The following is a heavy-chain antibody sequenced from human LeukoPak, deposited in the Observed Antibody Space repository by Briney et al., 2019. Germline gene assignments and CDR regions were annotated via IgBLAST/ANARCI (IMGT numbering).Heavy chain of an antibody. Sequence: SETLSLTCTVSGGSISSYYWSWIRQPPGKGLEWIGYIYYSGSTNYNPSLKSRVTISVDTSKNQFSLKLSSVTAADTAVYYCARLGAKIAVAPPWGQGTLVTVSS. CDR3: ARLGAKIAVAPP. V-gene: IGHV4-59*08. CDR2: IYYSGST. J-gene: IGHJ5*02. D-gene: IGHD6-19*01. CDR1: GGSISSYY.